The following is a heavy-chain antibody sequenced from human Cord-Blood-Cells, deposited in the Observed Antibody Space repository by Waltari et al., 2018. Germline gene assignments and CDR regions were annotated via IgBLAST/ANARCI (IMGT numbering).Heavy chain of an antibody. D-gene: IGHD3-16*01. CDR3: VKSGPTGETFSSYYYYMDV. Sequence: EVQLLESGGGLVQPGGSLRLSCAASGFTFSSYAMSWVRQAPGKGLEWVSAISGSGGSTYYADSVKGRFTISRDNSKNTLYLQMNSLRAEDTAVYYCVKSGPTGETFSSYYYYMDVWGKGTTVTVSS. CDR2: ISGSGGST. V-gene: IGHV3-23*01. J-gene: IGHJ6*03. CDR1: GFTFSSYA.